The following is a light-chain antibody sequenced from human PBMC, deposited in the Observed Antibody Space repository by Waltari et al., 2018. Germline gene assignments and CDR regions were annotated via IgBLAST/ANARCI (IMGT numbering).Light chain of an antibody. J-gene: IGLJ2*01. Sequence: QLVLTQSPSASASLGASVKLTCTLSSGHRRYATARHQQQPERGPRYLMKLNSDGSHSKGDGIPDRFSGSSSGAERYLTISSLQSEDEADYYCQTWGTGIQVFGGGTKLTVL. CDR2: LNSDGSH. V-gene: IGLV4-69*01. CDR3: QTWGTGIQV. CDR1: SGHRRYA.